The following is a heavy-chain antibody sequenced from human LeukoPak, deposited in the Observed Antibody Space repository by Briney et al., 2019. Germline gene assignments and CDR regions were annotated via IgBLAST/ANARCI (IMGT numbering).Heavy chain of an antibody. D-gene: IGHD3-22*01. Sequence: SETLSLTCTVSGGSIRSTTYYWGWIRQPPGKGLEWIGSIYYSGNTYYSPSLMSRVTISVDTSKNQFSLNLSSVTAADTAMYYCARAPHFFDSSGSRYYFDYWGQGALVTVSS. CDR2: IYYSGNT. CDR3: ARAPHFFDSSGSRYYFDY. V-gene: IGHV4-39*07. CDR1: GGSIRSTTYY. J-gene: IGHJ4*02.